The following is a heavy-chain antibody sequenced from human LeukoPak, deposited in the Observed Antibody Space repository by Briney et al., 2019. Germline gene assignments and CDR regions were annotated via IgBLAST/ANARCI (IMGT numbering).Heavy chain of an antibody. CDR2: INTDGSST. CDR3: AREAPYDFWNGYYSDY. Sequence: TGGSLRLSCAASGFTFSSYWMHWVRQAPGKGLVWVSRINTDGSSTSYADSVKGRFTISRDNAKNTLYLQMNSLRAEDTAVYYCAREAPYDFWNGYYSDYWGQGTLVTVSS. V-gene: IGHV3-74*01. D-gene: IGHD3-3*01. J-gene: IGHJ4*02. CDR1: GFTFSSYW.